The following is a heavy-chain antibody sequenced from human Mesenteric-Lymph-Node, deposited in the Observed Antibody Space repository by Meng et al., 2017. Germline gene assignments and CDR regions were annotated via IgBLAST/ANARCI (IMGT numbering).Heavy chain of an antibody. V-gene: IGHV3-9*01. J-gene: IGHJ4*02. CDR3: TKSDSRGWHSKY. CDR1: GFTFSGHA. CDR2: ISWQSGEI. Sequence: GGSLRLSCAASGFTFSGHAMHWVRLAPGKGLEWVSGISWQSGEIAYADSVKGRFTLSRDNGENSLYLQMNSLRVEDTALYYCTKSDSRGWHSKYWGQGTLVTVSS. D-gene: IGHD6-19*01.